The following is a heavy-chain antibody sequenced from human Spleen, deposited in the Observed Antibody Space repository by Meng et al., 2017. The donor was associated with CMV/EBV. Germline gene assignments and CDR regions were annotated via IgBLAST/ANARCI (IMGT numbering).Heavy chain of an antibody. CDR1: GSKFTRYW. CDR2: MYPGDSDT. V-gene: IGHV5-51*01. Sequence: GGSLRLSCKGSGSKFTRYWVGWVRQMPGKALEWMGIMYPGDSDTRYSPSFQGQVTISADKSISTAYLQLGSLKASDTAMYYCARGVGATLEFDYWGQGTLVTVSS. D-gene: IGHD1-26*01. J-gene: IGHJ4*02. CDR3: ARGVGATLEFDY.